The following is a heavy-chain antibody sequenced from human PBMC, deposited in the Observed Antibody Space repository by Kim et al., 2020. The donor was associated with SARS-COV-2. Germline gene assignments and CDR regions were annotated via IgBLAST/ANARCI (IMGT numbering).Heavy chain of an antibody. CDR1: GFTFGSYS. D-gene: IGHD3-16*02. CDR3: ARDSYIWGSYRYGGYNWFDP. CDR2: ISSSSSYI. J-gene: IGHJ5*02. Sequence: GGSLRLSCAASGFTFGSYSMNWVRQAPGKGLEWVSSISSSSSYIYYADSVKGRFTISRDNAKNSLYLQMNSLRAEDTAVYYCARDSYIWGSYRYGGYNWFDPWGQGTLVTVSS. V-gene: IGHV3-21*01.